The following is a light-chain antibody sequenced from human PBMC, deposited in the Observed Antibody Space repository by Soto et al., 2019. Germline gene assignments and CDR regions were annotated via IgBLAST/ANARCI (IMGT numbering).Light chain of an antibody. J-gene: IGKJ2*01. V-gene: IGKV1-39*01. CDR3: QQSHTSPRT. CDR1: QSVGTH. CDR2: GAS. Sequence: DLQMTQSPSSLSASVGDRVTITCRASQSVGTHLHWYQQKSGNAPKLLIYGASNLQSGVSSRFTGSGSGTDFTLTITSLQPDDFAMYYCQQSHTSPRTFGQGTKLDIK.